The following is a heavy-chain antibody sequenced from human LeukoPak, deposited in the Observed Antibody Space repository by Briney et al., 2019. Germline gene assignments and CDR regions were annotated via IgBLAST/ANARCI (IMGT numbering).Heavy chain of an antibody. CDR2: IYSGGST. CDR3: ARPLFGAISPGY. J-gene: IGHJ4*02. D-gene: IGHD3-10*01. Sequence: GGSLRLSCAASGFTVSSNYMSWVRQAPGKGLEWVSVIYSGGSTYYADSVKGRFTISRHNAENSLNLQMNNLRPEDTAMYYCARPLFGAISPGYWGQGTLVTVSP. V-gene: IGHV3-53*01. CDR1: GFTVSSNY.